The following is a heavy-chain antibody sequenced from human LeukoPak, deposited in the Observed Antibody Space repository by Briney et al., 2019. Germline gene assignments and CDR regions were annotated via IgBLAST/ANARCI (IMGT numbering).Heavy chain of an antibody. CDR1: GFTFKNYA. CDR3: AKEEGYYYDSGGYYVEYFQH. V-gene: IGHV3-23*01. Sequence: PGGSLRLSCAASGFTFKNYAMSWVRQAPGKGLEWVSAISGSGGTTYYADSVKGRFTFSRDNSKNTLYLQMNSLRAEDTAVYYCAKEEGYYYDSGGYYVEYFQHWGQGTLVTVSS. CDR2: ISGSGGTT. D-gene: IGHD3-22*01. J-gene: IGHJ1*01.